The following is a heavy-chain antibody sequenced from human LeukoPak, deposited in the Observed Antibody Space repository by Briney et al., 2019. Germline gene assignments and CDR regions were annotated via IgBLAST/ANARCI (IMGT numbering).Heavy chain of an antibody. CDR1: GYTFTSYG. CDR2: ISAYNGNT. Sequence: GASVKVSCKASGYTFTSYGISWVRQAPGQGLEWMGWISAYNGNTNYAQKLQGRVTMTTDTSTSTAYMELRSLRSDDTAVYYCASTFSSSPRFAFDIWGQGTMVTVSS. V-gene: IGHV1-18*01. J-gene: IGHJ3*02. D-gene: IGHD6-6*01. CDR3: ASTFSSSPRFAFDI.